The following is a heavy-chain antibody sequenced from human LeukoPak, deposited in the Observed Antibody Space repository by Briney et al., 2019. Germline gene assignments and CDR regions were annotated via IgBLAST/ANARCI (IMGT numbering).Heavy chain of an antibody. CDR1: GFTFSSYG. Sequence: PGGSLRLSCAASGFTFSSYGMHWVRQAPGKGLEWVAVISYDGSNKYYADSVKGRFTISRDNSKNTLYLQMNSLRAEDTAVYYCAKSIVVVPAAPDYWGQEPWSPSPQ. CDR2: ISYDGSNK. D-gene: IGHD2-2*01. J-gene: IGHJ4*01. CDR3: AKSIVVVPAAPDY. V-gene: IGHV3-30*18.